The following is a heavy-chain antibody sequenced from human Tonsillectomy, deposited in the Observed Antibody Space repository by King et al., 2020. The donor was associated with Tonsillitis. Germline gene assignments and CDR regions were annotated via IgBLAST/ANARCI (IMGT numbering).Heavy chain of an antibody. CDR1: GFTFSYYW. Sequence: VQLVESGGDLVLPGGSLRLSCVASGFTFSYYWMSWVRQAPGKGLEWVANIKQYGSEKYYVDSVKGRFTISRDNAKNSLYLQMNNLRAEDTAVYYCASYYAGSASEYAFDIWGQGTMVTVSS. V-gene: IGHV3-7*03. CDR3: ASYYAGSASEYAFDI. J-gene: IGHJ3*02. CDR2: IKQYGSEK. D-gene: IGHD3-22*01.